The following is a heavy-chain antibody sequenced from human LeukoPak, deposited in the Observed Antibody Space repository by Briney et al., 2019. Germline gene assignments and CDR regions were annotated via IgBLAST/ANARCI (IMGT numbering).Heavy chain of an antibody. CDR1: DDSMTGYY. J-gene: IGHJ4*02. V-gene: IGHV4-59*08. CDR3: ARQPYRSGAYYFDY. D-gene: IGHD2-15*01. Sequence: SETLSLTCTVSDDSMTGYYWSWIRQPPGKGLEWVAYIFHSGDTNYNPSLRSRITISIDTSKNQFSLKLRSVTAADTAVYYCARQPYRSGAYYFDYWGQGTLVTVSS. CDR2: IFHSGDT.